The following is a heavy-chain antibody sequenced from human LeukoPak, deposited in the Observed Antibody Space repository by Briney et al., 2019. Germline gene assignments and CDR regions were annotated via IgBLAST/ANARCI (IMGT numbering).Heavy chain of an antibody. J-gene: IGHJ5*02. D-gene: IGHD2-2*01. CDR1: GYSFNNYY. Sequence: ASVKVSCKASGYSFNNYYIHWVRQAPGQGLEWMGGIIPIFGTANYAQKFQGRVTITADESTSTAYMELSSLRSEDTAVYYCAGTDIVVGRRGWFDPWGQGTLVTVSS. CDR2: IIPIFGTA. CDR3: AGTDIVVGRRGWFDP. V-gene: IGHV1-69*13.